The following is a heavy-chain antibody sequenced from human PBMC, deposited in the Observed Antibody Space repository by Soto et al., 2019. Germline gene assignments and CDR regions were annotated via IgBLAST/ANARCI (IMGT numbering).Heavy chain of an antibody. Sequence: ASVKVSCKVSGYTLTELSMHWVRQAPGKGLEWMGGFDPEDGETIYAQKFQGRVTMTEDTSTDTAYMALSSLRSEDTAVYYCATLNSRAVAAHIYFDYWGQGTLVTVSS. CDR3: ATLNSRAVAAHIYFDY. CDR1: GYTLTELS. D-gene: IGHD6-19*01. V-gene: IGHV1-24*01. CDR2: FDPEDGET. J-gene: IGHJ4*02.